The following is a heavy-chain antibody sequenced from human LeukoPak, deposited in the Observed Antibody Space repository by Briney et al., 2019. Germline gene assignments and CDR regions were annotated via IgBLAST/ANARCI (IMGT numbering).Heavy chain of an antibody. CDR2: ISTSSSYI. J-gene: IGHJ4*02. D-gene: IGHD6-6*01. CDR3: ARDPGAYSSSPIDY. Sequence: PGGSLRLSCVASGFTFSSHSMNWVRQAPGKGLEWVSSISTSSSYIYSADSVKGRFTISRDNARNSLYLRMNSLRAEDTAVYYCARDPGAYSSSPIDYWGQGTLVTVSS. V-gene: IGHV3-21*01. CDR1: GFTFSSHS.